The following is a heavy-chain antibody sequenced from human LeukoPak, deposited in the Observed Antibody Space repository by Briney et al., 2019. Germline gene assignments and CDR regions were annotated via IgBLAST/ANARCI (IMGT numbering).Heavy chain of an antibody. J-gene: IGHJ5*01. Sequence: SGPTLVNPTQTLTLTCTFSGFSLSTHGMGVGWIRQPPGKALEWLALIFWDDDERYSPSLKSRLTITKDTFKNQVVLTMTNMDPEDTATYYFAHRHNLGVTGPVITFDSWGQGTLVTVSS. CDR2: IFWDDDE. CDR3: AHRHNLGVTGPVITFDS. D-gene: IGHD2-21*02. CDR1: GFSLSTHGMG. V-gene: IGHV2-5*02.